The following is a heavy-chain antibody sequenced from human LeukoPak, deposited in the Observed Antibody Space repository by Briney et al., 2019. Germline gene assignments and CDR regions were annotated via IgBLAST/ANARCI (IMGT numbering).Heavy chain of an antibody. J-gene: IGHJ4*02. V-gene: IGHV1-69*04. D-gene: IGHD5-24*01. CDR2: IILILGIA. Sequence: ASVKVSCKASGGTFSSYAISWVRQAPGQGLEWMGRIILILGIANYAQKFQGRVTITADKSTSTAYMELSSLRSEDTAVYYCARGDGYNFDYWGQGTLVTVSS. CDR3: ARGDGYNFDY. CDR1: GGTFSSYA.